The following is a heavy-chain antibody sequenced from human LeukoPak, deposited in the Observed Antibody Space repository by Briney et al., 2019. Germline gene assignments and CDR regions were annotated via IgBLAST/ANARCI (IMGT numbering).Heavy chain of an antibody. D-gene: IGHD1-26*01. Sequence: PSEALSLTCTVSGVSISSSSYYWGWIRQPPGKGLEWIGYIYHSGSTYYNPSLKSRVTISVDTSKNQFSLKLSSVTAADTAVYYCARALRLGRSLNAFDIWGQGTMVTVSS. V-gene: IGHV4-39*07. CDR2: IYHSGST. CDR1: GVSISSSSYY. CDR3: ARALRLGRSLNAFDI. J-gene: IGHJ3*02.